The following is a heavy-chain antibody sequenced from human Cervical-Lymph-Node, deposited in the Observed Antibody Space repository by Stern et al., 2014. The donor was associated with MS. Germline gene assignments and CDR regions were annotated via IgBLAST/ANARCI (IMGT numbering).Heavy chain of an antibody. CDR1: GGTFSSYT. D-gene: IGHD2-21*01. CDR3: ARVPLVVLVPTRGDAFDI. J-gene: IGHJ3*02. Sequence: QVQLVQSGAEVRKPGSSVRVSCKTSGGTFSSYTISWVRQVPGQGLEWMGRIIPMYDIAKYAQTFQGRVTITADKSTSTAYMELSSLRAEDTAVYYCARVPLVVLVPTRGDAFDIWGQGTMVTVSS. CDR2: IIPMYDIA. V-gene: IGHV1-69*09.